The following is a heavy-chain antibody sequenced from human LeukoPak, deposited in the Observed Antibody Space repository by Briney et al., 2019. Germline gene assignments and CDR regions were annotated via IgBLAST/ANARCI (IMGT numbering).Heavy chain of an antibody. CDR1: GGSFSDYS. J-gene: IGHJ3*02. V-gene: IGHV4-34*10. D-gene: IGHD5-12*01. Sequence: SETLSLTCAVYGGSFSDYSWNWIRQPPGKGLEWIGNIYNSANTHYNPSLKTRITMSVDTSKNQFSLKLNSVTAADTGIYYCARHSRSAYTGYENAFDIWGQGTMVTVSS. CDR2: IYNSANT. CDR3: ARHSRSAYTGYENAFDI.